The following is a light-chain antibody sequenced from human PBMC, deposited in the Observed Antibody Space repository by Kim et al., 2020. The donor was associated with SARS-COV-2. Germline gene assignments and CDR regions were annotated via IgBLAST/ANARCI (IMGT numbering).Light chain of an antibody. CDR2: RNN. CDR1: SSNIGSNY. Sequence: ELTQPPSASGTPGQRVTISCSGSSSNIGSNYVYWYQQLPGTAPKLLIYRNNQRPSEVPDRFSGSKSGTSASLAISGLRSEDEADYYCATWDDSHVVFG. CDR3: ATWDDSHVV. J-gene: IGLJ2*01. V-gene: IGLV1-47*01.